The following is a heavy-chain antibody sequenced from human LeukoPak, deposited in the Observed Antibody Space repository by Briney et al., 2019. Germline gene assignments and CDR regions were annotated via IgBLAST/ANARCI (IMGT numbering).Heavy chain of an antibody. D-gene: IGHD6-13*01. V-gene: IGHV4-61*02. CDR2: IYTSGST. Sequence: SQTLSLTCTVSGGSISSGSYYWSWIRQPAGKGLEWIGRIYTSGSTNYNPSLKSRVTISVDTSKNQFSLKLSSVTAADTAVYYCARVNVAAAGYYYYYMDVWGKGTTVTISS. CDR1: GGSISSGSYY. J-gene: IGHJ6*03. CDR3: ARVNVAAAGYYYYYMDV.